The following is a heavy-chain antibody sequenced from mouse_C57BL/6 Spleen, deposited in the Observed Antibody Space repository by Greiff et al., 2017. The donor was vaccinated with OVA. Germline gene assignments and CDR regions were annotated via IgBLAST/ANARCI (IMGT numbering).Heavy chain of an antibody. V-gene: IGHV1-22*01. CDR2: INPNNGGT. Sequence: EVQLQQSGPELVKPGASVKMSCKASGYTFTDYNMHWVKQSHGKSLEGIGYINPNNGGTSYNQKFKGKATLTVNKSSSTAYMELRSLTSEDSAVYYCAIDSSGIYYAMDYWGQGTSVTVSS. CDR1: GYTFTDYN. D-gene: IGHD3-2*02. J-gene: IGHJ4*01. CDR3: AIDSSGIYYAMDY.